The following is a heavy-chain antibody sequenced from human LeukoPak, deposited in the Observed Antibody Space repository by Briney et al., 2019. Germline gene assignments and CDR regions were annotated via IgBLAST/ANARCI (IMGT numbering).Heavy chain of an antibody. Sequence: ASVKVSCKASGYTFTGYYMHWVRQAPGQGLEWMGWINPNSGGTSYAQKFQGRVTMTRDTSISTAYMELSRLRSDDTAVYYCARVSYTGTYTYDYWGQGTLVTVSS. CDR2: INPNSGGT. J-gene: IGHJ4*02. CDR1: GYTFTGYY. CDR3: ARVSYTGTYTYDY. V-gene: IGHV1-2*02. D-gene: IGHD1-26*01.